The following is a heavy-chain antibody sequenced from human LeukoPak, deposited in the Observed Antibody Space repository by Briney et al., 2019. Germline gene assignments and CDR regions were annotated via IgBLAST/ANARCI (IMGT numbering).Heavy chain of an antibody. Sequence: ASVKVSCKTSGYIFTDYYIHWVRQAPGQGLEWMGVLNSSGGSTTYAQKFQGRVTITADESTSTAYMELSSLRSEDTAVYYCASCYYDSSGYYLPTRLWGQGTLVTVSS. CDR1: GYIFTDYY. D-gene: IGHD3-22*01. CDR2: LNSSGGST. V-gene: IGHV1-46*01. CDR3: ASCYYDSSGYYLPTRL. J-gene: IGHJ4*02.